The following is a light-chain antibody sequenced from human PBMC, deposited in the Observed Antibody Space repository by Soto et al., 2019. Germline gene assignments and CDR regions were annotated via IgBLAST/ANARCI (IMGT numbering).Light chain of an antibody. V-gene: IGKV3-15*01. Sequence: EIVMTQSPATLSVSPGERATLSCRASQSVNSNLAWYQQKPGQAPRLLIYGASTRAAGVPARFSGSGSGTEFPLTVSILQSEDFAVYFCQQYNNWPTFGQGTKVEIK. CDR3: QQYNNWPT. CDR1: QSVNSN. J-gene: IGKJ1*01. CDR2: GAS.